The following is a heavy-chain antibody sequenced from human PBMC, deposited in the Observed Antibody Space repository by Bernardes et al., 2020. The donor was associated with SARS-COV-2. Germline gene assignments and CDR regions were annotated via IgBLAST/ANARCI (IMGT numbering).Heavy chain of an antibody. CDR2: IYPGDSDT. CDR1: GYTFTGYY. Sequence: KVSCKASGYTFTGYYMHWVRQMPGKGLEWMGIIYPGDSDTRYSPSFQGQVTISADKSISTAYLQWSSLKASDTAMYYCARHGATADYWGQGTLVTVSS. D-gene: IGHD1-26*01. J-gene: IGHJ4*02. V-gene: IGHV5-51*01. CDR3: ARHGATADY.